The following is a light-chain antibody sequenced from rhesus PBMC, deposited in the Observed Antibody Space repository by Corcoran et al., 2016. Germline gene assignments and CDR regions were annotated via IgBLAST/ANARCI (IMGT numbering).Light chain of an antibody. CDR1: QSLLHSNGNTY. CDR3: MQSKKEMYS. V-gene: IGKV2S2*01. J-gene: IGKJ2*01. Sequence: DIVMTQTPLSLPVTPGEPASISCRSSQSLLHSNGNTYLDCSLQKPGQDPRLLFYKFTNRESGVPDRVSGSGSGTDVTLKISRVEPEDVGVYYCMQSKKEMYSFGQGTKVEIK. CDR2: KFT.